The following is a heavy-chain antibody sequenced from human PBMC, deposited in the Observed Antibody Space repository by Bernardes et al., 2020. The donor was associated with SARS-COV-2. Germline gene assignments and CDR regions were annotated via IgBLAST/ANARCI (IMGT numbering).Heavy chain of an antibody. Sequence: GGSLRLSCAASGFTFSSYAMSWVRQAPGKGLEWVSAISGSGGNTYYADSVKGRFTISRDNSKNTLYLQMNSLRAEDTAVYYCATFTYYYDSSGYYGGIYWGQGTLVTVSS. CDR2: ISGSGGNT. J-gene: IGHJ4*02. D-gene: IGHD3-22*01. V-gene: IGHV3-23*01. CDR1: GFTFSSYA. CDR3: ATFTYYYDSSGYYGGIY.